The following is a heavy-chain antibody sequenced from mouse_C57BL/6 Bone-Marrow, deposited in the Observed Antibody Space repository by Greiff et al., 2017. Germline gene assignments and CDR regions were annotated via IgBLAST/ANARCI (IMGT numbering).Heavy chain of an antibody. CDR3: ARDSNYSGYFDY. Sequence: VQLQQSGAELVRPGTSVKVSCKASGYAFTNYLIEWVKQRPGQGLEWIGVINPGSGGTNYNEKFKGKATLTAEKSSSTAYMQLSSLTSEDSAVYFCARDSNYSGYFDYWGQGTTLTVSS. CDR1: GYAFTNYL. CDR2: INPGSGGT. V-gene: IGHV1-54*01. D-gene: IGHD2-5*01. J-gene: IGHJ2*01.